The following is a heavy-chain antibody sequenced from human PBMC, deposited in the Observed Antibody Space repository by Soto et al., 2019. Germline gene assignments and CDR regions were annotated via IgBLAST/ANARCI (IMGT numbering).Heavy chain of an antibody. Sequence: QVQLQESGPGLVKPSQTLSLTCTVSAASITSGGYYWSWIRQDPGKGLEWIGYMYESGVTWHNPSIQSRVTISVDTYKNQFSLKVNSVTAADTAVYYCARVERFYDSGVWGGYSQYWGQGTLVTVSS. D-gene: IGHD3-16*01. CDR2: MYESGVT. CDR1: AASITSGGYY. CDR3: ARVERFYDSGVWGGYSQY. V-gene: IGHV4-31*03. J-gene: IGHJ4*02.